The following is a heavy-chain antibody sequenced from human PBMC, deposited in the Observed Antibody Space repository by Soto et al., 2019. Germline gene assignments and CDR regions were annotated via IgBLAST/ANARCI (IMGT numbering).Heavy chain of an antibody. CDR1: GGFNSYS. D-gene: IGHD2-2*01. Sequence: QVQLVQSGAEVKKPGSSVKVSCKGSGGFNSYSISWVRQAPGQGPEWMGGIIPIFATPTYAQKFQGRVTITAEKSTSTAYMELSRLTSEDPAVYYCARGGPVIIPAATNWFDPWGQGTLVSVYS. CDR2: IIPIFATP. V-gene: IGHV1-69*06. CDR3: ARGGPVIIPAATNWFDP. J-gene: IGHJ5*02.